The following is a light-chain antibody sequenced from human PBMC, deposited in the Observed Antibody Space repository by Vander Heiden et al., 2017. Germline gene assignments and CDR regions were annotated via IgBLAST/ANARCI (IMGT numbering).Light chain of an antibody. J-gene: IGLJ1*01. V-gene: IGLV2-14*01. Sequence: QSALTQPASVSGAPGQSNTISCTGTSSDIGDHDHVSWYQQHPGKVPKVIIYEVSKRPSGVSNRFSGSKSGNTASLTISGLQAEDDADYYCCSYTRSSTLVFGTGTKVTAL. CDR2: EVS. CDR1: SSDIGDHDH. CDR3: CSYTRSSTLV.